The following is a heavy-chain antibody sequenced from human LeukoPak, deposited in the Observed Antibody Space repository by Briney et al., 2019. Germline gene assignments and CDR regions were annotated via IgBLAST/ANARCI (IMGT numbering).Heavy chain of an antibody. D-gene: IGHD1-14*01. J-gene: IGHJ4*02. V-gene: IGHV3-30*02. Sequence: GGSLRLSCEASESSFSSYGMHWVRQAPGKGLEWVAFIRFDSSSRFYTDSVKGRFTISRDNSKNTLYLQMNSLRAEDTAVYYCAKDSYNRGWGNYFDYWGQGALVTVSS. CDR3: AKDSYNRGWGNYFDY. CDR1: ESSFSSYG. CDR2: IRFDSSSR.